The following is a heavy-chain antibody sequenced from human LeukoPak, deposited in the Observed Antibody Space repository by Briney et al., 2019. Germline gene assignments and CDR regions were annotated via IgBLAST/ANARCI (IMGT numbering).Heavy chain of an antibody. CDR1: GFTFSSYG. J-gene: IGHJ4*02. CDR3: AKVPRGYSYGLYYFDY. V-gene: IGHV3-30*18. D-gene: IGHD5-18*01. Sequence: PGRSLRLSCAASGFTFSSYGMYWVRQAPGKGLEWVAVISYDGSNKYYADSVKGRFTISRDNSKNTLYLQMNSLRAEDTAVYYCAKVPRGYSYGLYYFDYWGQGTLVTVSS. CDR2: ISYDGSNK.